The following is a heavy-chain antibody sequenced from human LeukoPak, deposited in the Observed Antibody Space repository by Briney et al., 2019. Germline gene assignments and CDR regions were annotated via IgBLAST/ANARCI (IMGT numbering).Heavy chain of an antibody. D-gene: IGHD1-26*01. V-gene: IGHV3-48*03. CDR1: GFTFSSYE. Sequence: SGGSLRLSCAASGFTFSSYEVNWVRQAPGKGLEWVSYISSSGSTIYYADSVQGRFTISRDNAKNSLYLQMNSLRAEDTAVYYCARAGAQGVGATTLWFDPWGQGTLVTVSS. CDR2: ISSSGSTI. CDR3: ARAGAQGVGATTLWFDP. J-gene: IGHJ5*02.